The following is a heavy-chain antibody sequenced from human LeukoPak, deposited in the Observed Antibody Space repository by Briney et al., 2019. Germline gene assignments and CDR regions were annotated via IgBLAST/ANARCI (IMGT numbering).Heavy chain of an antibody. J-gene: IGHJ6*04. D-gene: IGHD5-18*01. CDR3: AKEGYSYGPQLYYYYGMDV. V-gene: IGHV3-30*18. CDR1: GFTFSSYG. Sequence: PGGSLRLSCAASGFTFSSYGMHWVRQAPGKGLEWVAVISYDGSNKYYADSVKGRFTISRDNSKNTLYLQMNSLRAEDTAVYYCAKEGYSYGPQLYYYYGMDVWGKGTTVTVSS. CDR2: ISYDGSNK.